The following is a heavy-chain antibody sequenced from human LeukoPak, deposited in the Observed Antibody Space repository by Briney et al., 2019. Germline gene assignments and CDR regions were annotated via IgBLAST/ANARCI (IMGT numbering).Heavy chain of an antibody. CDR3: ARSHYDILTGYYTY. D-gene: IGHD3-9*01. CDR1: GYTFTSYD. V-gene: IGHV1-8*01. CDR2: MNPNSGNT. J-gene: IGHJ4*02. Sequence: ASAKVSCKASGYTFTSYDINWVRQATGQGLEWMGWMNPNSGNTGYAQKFQGRVTMTRNTSISTAYMELSSLRSEDTAVYYCARSHYDILTGYYTYWGQGTLVTVSS.